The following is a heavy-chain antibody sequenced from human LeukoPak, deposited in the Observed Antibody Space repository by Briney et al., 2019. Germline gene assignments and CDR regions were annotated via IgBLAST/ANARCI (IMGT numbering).Heavy chain of an antibody. CDR1: GGSISSGSYY. CDR2: IYSGGST. Sequence: SETLSLTCTLSGGSISSGSYYWGWIRQPPGKGLEWIGSIYSGGSTYYNPSLKSRVTISVDTSKNQFSLRLSSVTAADTAVYYCARAQSAYCSSTSCYEGDNWFDPWGQGTLVTVSS. V-gene: IGHV4-39*01. D-gene: IGHD2-2*01. J-gene: IGHJ5*02. CDR3: ARAQSAYCSSTSCYEGDNWFDP.